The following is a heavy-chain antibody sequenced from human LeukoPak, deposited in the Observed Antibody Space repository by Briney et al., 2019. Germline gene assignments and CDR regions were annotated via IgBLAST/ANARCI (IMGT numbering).Heavy chain of an antibody. J-gene: IGHJ5*01. V-gene: IGHV3-48*01. D-gene: IGHD2-15*01. CDR2: ISTGSAVI. Sequence: PGGSLRLSCAASGFTFSTYIMSWVRQAPGKGLEWVSYISTGSAVIYYADSVKGRFTISRDDARNSVSLQMNSLRADDTAVYYCARDVGYCSGDSCYRWFASWGQGTLVTVSS. CDR3: ARDVGYCSGDSCYRWFAS. CDR1: GFTFSTYI.